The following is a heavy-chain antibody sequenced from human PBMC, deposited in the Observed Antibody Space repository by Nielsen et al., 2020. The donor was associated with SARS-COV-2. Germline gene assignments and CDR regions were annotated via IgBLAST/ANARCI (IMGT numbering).Heavy chain of an antibody. D-gene: IGHD2-15*01. CDR3: ARYSTYYYYYGMDV. Sequence: GESLKIFCAASGFTFSSYAMSWVRQAPGKGLEWVSAISGSGGSTYYADSVKGRFTISRDNSKNTLYLQMNSLRAEDTAVYYCARYSTYYYYYGMDVWGQGTTVTVSS. J-gene: IGHJ6*02. CDR1: GFTFSSYA. CDR2: ISGSGGST. V-gene: IGHV3-23*01.